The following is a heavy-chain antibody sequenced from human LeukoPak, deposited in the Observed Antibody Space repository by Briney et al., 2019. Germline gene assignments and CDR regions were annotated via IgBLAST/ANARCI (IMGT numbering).Heavy chain of an antibody. CDR1: GYTLTSYG. CDR3: ARVGNYYDSSGYYYVQNAFDI. V-gene: IGHV1-18*01. J-gene: IGHJ3*02. D-gene: IGHD3-22*01. Sequence: SVDVSCKASGYTLTSYGISWVRQPPGQGREWMGWISSYYCNTHYAQRLQDRVAITTDTATSRDYMELRSLRSDDTAVYYWARVGNYYDSSGYYYVQNAFDIWLQG. CDR2: ISSYYCNT.